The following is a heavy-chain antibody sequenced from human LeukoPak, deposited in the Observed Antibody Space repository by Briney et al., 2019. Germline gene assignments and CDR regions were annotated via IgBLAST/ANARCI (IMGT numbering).Heavy chain of an antibody. V-gene: IGHV4-39*01. Sequence: PSEALSLTCSVSGDSVSRSDSYWDWIRQPPGKGLEWIGTIYYSGRTYYSPSLKSRVTMSVDPSNNQFSLNLRSVTAADTALYYCARRRYYDGSGYLEWGQGTLLSVSS. CDR3: ARRRYYDGSGYLE. J-gene: IGHJ1*01. D-gene: IGHD3-22*01. CDR1: GDSVSRSDSY. CDR2: IYYSGRT.